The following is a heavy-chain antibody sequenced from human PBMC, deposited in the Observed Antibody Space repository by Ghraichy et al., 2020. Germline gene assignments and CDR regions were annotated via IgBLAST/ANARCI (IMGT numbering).Heavy chain of an antibody. CDR3: ARALYYDYVWGSYRIQDAFDI. V-gene: IGHV1-2*04. D-gene: IGHD3-16*02. CDR2: INPNSGGT. CDR1: GYTFTGYY. J-gene: IGHJ3*02. Sequence: ASVKVSCKASGYTFTGYYMHWVRQAPGQGLEWMGWINPNSGGTNYAQKFQGWVTMTRDTSISTASMELSRLRSDDTAVYYCARALYYDYVWGSYRIQDAFDIWGQGTMVTVSS.